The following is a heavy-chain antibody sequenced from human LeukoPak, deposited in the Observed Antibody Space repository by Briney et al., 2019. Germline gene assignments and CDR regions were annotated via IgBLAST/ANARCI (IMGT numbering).Heavy chain of an antibody. CDR3: ARGLAAAGTRGPY. V-gene: IGHV3-23*01. CDR1: GFSFSSNG. J-gene: IGHJ4*02. CDR2: ISGRGDDT. D-gene: IGHD6-13*01. Sequence: GGSLRLSCAASGFSFSSNGMTWVRQAPGKGLEWVSTISGRGDDTYYADSVKGRFTISRDNSKNTLYLQMNSLRADDTAVYYCARGLAAAGTRGPYWGQGTLVTVSS.